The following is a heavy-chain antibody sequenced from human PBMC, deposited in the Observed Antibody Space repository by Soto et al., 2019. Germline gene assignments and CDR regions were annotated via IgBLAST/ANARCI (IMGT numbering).Heavy chain of an antibody. CDR1: GYTFTSYD. V-gene: IGHV1-8*01. CDR2: MNPNSGNT. J-gene: IGHJ6*02. Sequence: ASVKVSCKASGYTFTSYDINWVRQATGQGLEYLGWMNPNSGNTGYVQKFQGRVTMTRDTSISTAYMELSSLRSEDTAVYYCASVVPAAMGYYYYYGMDVWGQGTTVTVSS. CDR3: ASVVPAAMGYYYYYGMDV. D-gene: IGHD2-2*01.